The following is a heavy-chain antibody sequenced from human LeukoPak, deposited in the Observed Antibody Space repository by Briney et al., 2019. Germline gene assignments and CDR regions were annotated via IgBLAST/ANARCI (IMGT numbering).Heavy chain of an antibody. J-gene: IGHJ4*02. Sequence: GGSLRLSCAASGFTFSSYAMSWVRQAAGKGLAWVSAISGCGGSTYYADSVKGRFTISRDNSKNTLYLQMNSLRAEDTAVYYCAKRISSIAAAGMNYWGQGTLVTVSS. V-gene: IGHV3-23*01. CDR2: ISGCGGST. CDR1: GFTFSSYA. D-gene: IGHD6-13*01. CDR3: AKRISSIAAAGMNY.